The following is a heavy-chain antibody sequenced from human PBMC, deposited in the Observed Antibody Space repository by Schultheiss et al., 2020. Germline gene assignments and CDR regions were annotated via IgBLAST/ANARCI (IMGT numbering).Heavy chain of an antibody. Sequence: SETLSLTCTVSGGSISSSSYYWSWIRQPAGKGLEWIGEINHSGSTNYNPSLKSRVTISVDTSKNQFSLKLSSVTAADTAVYYCARTAYKAFDYWGQGTLVTVSS. CDR1: GGSISSSSYY. CDR3: ARTAYKAFDY. V-gene: IGHV4-61*10. J-gene: IGHJ4*02. D-gene: IGHD1-14*01. CDR2: INHSGST.